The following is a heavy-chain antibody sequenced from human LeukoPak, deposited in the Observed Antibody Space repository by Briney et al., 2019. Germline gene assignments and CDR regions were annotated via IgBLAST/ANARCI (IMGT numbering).Heavy chain of an antibody. Sequence: SETLSLTCAVSGGSIRSGGYSWSWIRQPPGKGLEWIGYIYHSGSTYYNPSLKSRVTISVDRSKNQFSLKLSSVTAADTAVYYCARVRGYKIDYWGQGTLVTVSS. J-gene: IGHJ4*02. CDR2: IYHSGST. V-gene: IGHV4-30-2*01. D-gene: IGHD5-24*01. CDR3: ARVRGYKIDY. CDR1: GGSIRSGGYS.